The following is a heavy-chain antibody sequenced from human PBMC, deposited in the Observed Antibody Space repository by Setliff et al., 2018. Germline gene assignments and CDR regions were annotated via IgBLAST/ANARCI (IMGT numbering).Heavy chain of an antibody. CDR3: AREVGTSTSSDAFDV. J-gene: IGHJ3*01. CDR1: GDSISSGDYF. CDR2: IYHSGSA. D-gene: IGHD1-26*01. Sequence: PSETLSLTCTVSGDSISSGDYFWSWIRQPPGKGLEWIAYIYHSGSAYYNPSLKSRVTMPVDTSKNQFSLHLTSVTAADTAVYYCAREVGTSTSSDAFDVWGQGMMGTV. V-gene: IGHV4-30-4*08.